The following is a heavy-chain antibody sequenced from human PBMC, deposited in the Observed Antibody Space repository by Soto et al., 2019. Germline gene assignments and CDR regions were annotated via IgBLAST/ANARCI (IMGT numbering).Heavy chain of an antibody. J-gene: IGHJ6*02. CDR2: IYYSGST. D-gene: IGHD2-2*01. V-gene: IGHV4-39*01. CDR3: ARLGSPAPRNYYYYYGMDV. CDR1: GGSISSSSYY. Sequence: QLQLQESGPGLVKPSETLSLTCTVSGGSISSSSYYWGWIRQPPGKGLEWIGSIYYSGSTYYNPSLKSRVTISVDTSKNQFPLKLSSVTAADTAVYYCARLGSPAPRNYYYYYGMDVWGQGTTVTVSS.